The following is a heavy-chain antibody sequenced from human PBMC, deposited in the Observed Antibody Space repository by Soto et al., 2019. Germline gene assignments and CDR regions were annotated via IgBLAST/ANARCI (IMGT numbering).Heavy chain of an antibody. Sequence: ASVKVSCKASGYIFTGYYIHWVRQAPGQGLEWMGWINPNTRGTHSAQRFQGRVTMTRDTSISTAYMELSGLRSDDSAVYYCARDRYSGYNSQFDYWGQGTLVTVSS. CDR3: ARDRYSGYNSQFDY. V-gene: IGHV1-2*02. D-gene: IGHD5-12*01. J-gene: IGHJ4*02. CDR2: INPNTRGT. CDR1: GYIFTGYY.